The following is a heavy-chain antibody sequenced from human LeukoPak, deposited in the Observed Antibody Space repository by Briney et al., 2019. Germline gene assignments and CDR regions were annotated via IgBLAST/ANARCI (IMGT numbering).Heavy chain of an antibody. CDR3: ARQVAAAASLRY. CDR2: IYYSGST. D-gene: IGHD6-13*01. J-gene: IGHJ4*02. V-gene: IGHV4-59*08. Sequence: SEILSLTCIVSGGSISSYYWSWIRQPPGKGLEWIGYIYYSGSTNYNPSLKSRVTISVDTSKNQFSLKLSSVTAADTAVYYCARQVAAAASLRYWGQGTLVTVSS. CDR1: GGSISSYY.